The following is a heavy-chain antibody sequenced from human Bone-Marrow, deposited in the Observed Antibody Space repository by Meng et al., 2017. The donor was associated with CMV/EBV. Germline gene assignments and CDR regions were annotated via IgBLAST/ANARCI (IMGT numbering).Heavy chain of an antibody. CDR2: INPNSGGT. J-gene: IGHJ3*01. CDR1: GYTFTGYY. Sequence: ASVKVSCKASGYTFTGYYMHWVRQAPGQGLEWMGWINPNSGGTNYAQKFQGRVTMTRDTSISTAYMELSRLRSDDTAVYYCARDAPMDTPMPLNDAFDLWGQGPMVTVSS. D-gene: IGHD5-18*01. V-gene: IGHV1-2*02. CDR3: ARDAPMDTPMPLNDAFDL.